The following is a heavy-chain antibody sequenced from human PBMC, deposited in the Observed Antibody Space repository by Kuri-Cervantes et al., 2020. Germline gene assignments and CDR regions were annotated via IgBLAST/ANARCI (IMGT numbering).Heavy chain of an antibody. CDR3: ARVMDYYYYYMDV. CDR1: GYTFTRNG. J-gene: IGHJ6*03. V-gene: IGHV1-18*01. Sequence: ASVKVSCKASGYTFTRNGISWVRQAPGQGLEWMGWINTYNVNTNYAQKLQGRVTITTDESTSTAYMELSSLRSEDTAVYYCARVMDYYYYYMDVWGKGTTVTVSS. CDR2: INTYNVNT.